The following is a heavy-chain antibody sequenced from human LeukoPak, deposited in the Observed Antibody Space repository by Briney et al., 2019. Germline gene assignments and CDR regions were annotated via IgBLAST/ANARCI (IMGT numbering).Heavy chain of an antibody. CDR2: ISGRGGST. D-gene: IGHD1-26*01. J-gene: IGHJ3*02. CDR1: GFTFSSYG. Sequence: GGSLRLSCAASGFTFSSYGMSWVRQAPGRGLEWGSAISGRGGSTYYADSVKGRFTISRDNSKNTLYLQMNSVRAEDTAVYYCAKDLHTSLIVGAFDAFDIWGQGTMVTVSS. CDR3: AKDLHTSLIVGAFDAFDI. V-gene: IGHV3-23*01.